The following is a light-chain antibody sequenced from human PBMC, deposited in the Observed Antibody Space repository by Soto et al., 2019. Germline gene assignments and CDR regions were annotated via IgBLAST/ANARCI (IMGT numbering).Light chain of an antibody. V-gene: IGKV3-20*01. CDR1: QRVRSGS. J-gene: IGKJ2*01. Sequence: EIVLTQSPVTLSLIPGEGATLSCRASQRVRSGSLAWYQQKPGQSPRLLIYGASSRPTDIPDSFSGSGSGTDFILTISRLEPEDVAVYYCQPYADSPHTFGQGTQLAIK. CDR3: QPYADSPHT. CDR2: GAS.